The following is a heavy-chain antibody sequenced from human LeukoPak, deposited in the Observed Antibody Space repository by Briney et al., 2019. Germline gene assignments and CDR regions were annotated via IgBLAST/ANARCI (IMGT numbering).Heavy chain of an antibody. J-gene: IGHJ5*02. CDR2: IYYSGST. CDR1: GGSISSHY. V-gene: IGHV4-59*11. D-gene: IGHD4-17*01. Sequence: PSETLSLTCTVSGGSISSHYWSWIRQPPGKGLEWIGYIYYSGSTNYNPSLKSRVTISVDTSKNQFSLKLSSVTAADTAVYYCARGGIDYRDYDWFDPWGQGTLVTVSS. CDR3: ARGGIDYRDYDWFDP.